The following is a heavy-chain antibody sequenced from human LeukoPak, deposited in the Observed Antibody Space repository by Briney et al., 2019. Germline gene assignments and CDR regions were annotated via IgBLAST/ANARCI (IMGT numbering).Heavy chain of an antibody. CDR1: GFTFSTYN. J-gene: IGHJ6*04. CDR3: AKCSIGRYFDWLADPMDV. CDR2: ITSTSSYV. Sequence: PGGSLRLSCEASGFTFSTYNMNWVRQAPGKRLEWVSSITSTSSYVFYADSVKGRFTISRDNSKNTLYLQMNSLRAEDTAVYYCAKCSIGRYFDWLADPMDVWGKGTTVTISS. V-gene: IGHV3-21*04. D-gene: IGHD3-9*01.